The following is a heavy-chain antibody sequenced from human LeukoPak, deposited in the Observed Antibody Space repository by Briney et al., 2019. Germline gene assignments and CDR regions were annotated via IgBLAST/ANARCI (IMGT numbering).Heavy chain of an antibody. D-gene: IGHD2-2*01. CDR1: GGSISSSSYY. CDR2: INHSGST. J-gene: IGHJ5*02. CDR3: AREDQLLWFDP. V-gene: IGHV4-39*07. Sequence: SETLSLTCTVSGGSISSSSYYWGWIRQPPGKGLEWIGEINHSGSTNYNPSLKSRVTISVDTSKNQFSLKLSSVTAADTAVYYCAREDQLLWFDPWGQGTLVTVSS.